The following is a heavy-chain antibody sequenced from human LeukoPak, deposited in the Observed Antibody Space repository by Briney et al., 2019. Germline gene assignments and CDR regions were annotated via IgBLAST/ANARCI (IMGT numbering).Heavy chain of an antibody. CDR1: GFTFSSYA. Sequence: GGSLRLSCAASGFTFSSYAMSWVRQAPGKGLEWVAVIWYDGSNKYYADSVKGRFTISRDNSKNTLYLQMNSLRAEDTAVYYCAKQMVHAYYYYMDVWGKGTTVTVSS. D-gene: IGHD5-24*01. CDR3: AKQMVHAYYYYMDV. CDR2: IWYDGSNK. V-gene: IGHV3-33*06. J-gene: IGHJ6*03.